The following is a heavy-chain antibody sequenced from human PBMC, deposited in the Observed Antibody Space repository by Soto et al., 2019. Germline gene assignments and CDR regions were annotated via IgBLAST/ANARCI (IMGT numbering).Heavy chain of an antibody. D-gene: IGHD6-6*01. J-gene: IGHJ6*02. V-gene: IGHV1-69*01. Sequence: QVQLVQSGAEVKKPGSSVKVSCKASGGTFSSYAISWVRQAPGQGLEWMGGIIPIFGTANYAQKFQGRVTITADESTSTAYMELSSLRSEDTAVYYSARGGGSSSSAAAYYYYYGMDVWGQGTTVTVSS. CDR3: ARGGGSSSSAAAYYYYYGMDV. CDR2: IIPIFGTA. CDR1: GGTFSSYA.